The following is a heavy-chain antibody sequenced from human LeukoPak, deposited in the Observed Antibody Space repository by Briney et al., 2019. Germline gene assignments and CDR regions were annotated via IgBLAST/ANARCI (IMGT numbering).Heavy chain of an antibody. CDR1: GFTFSTYA. V-gene: IGHV3-23*01. J-gene: IGHJ4*02. D-gene: IGHD3-3*01. Sequence: GGSLRLSCAASGFTFSTYAMSWVRQAPGKGLEWVSAISGSGGSTYYADSVKGRFTISRDNSMHTLYLQMNSLRAEDTAIYYCAKDFFVGPTHWQGFGSWGQGTLVTVSS. CDR2: ISGSGGST. CDR3: AKDFFVGPTHWQGFGS.